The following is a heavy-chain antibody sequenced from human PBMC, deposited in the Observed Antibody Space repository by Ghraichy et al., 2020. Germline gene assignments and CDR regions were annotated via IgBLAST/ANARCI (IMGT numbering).Heavy chain of an antibody. CDR2: INQDGRET. D-gene: IGHD3-16*01. V-gene: IGHV3-7*01. CDR1: GFRFSGFS. Sequence: LSLTCVVSGFRFSGFSMSWVRQAPGKGLEWVANINQDGRETHYADSVKGRFTISRDYAKNTLFLQTNSLRAEDTAVYFCARDGTSNLGDAFDIWGRGTMVTVSP. J-gene: IGHJ3*02. CDR3: ARDGTSNLGDAFDI.